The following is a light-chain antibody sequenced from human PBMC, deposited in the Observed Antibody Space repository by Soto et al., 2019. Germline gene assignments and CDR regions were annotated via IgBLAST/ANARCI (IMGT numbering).Light chain of an antibody. CDR3: QQYNNWPWT. CDR1: QSVSSN. J-gene: IGKJ1*01. V-gene: IGKV3-15*01. CDR2: GAS. Sequence: ERVMTQSPATLSVSPGERATLSCRASQSVSSNLDWYQQKPGQAPRLLIYGASTRATGIPARFSGSGSGTEFTLTISSLQSEDFAVYYCQQYNNWPWTFGQGTKVEMK.